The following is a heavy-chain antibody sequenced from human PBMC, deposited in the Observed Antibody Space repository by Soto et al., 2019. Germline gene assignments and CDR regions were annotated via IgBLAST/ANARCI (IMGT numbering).Heavy chain of an antibody. CDR1: GGSFSGYY. V-gene: IGHV4-34*01. CDR3: ARPLDHYYYYGMDV. CDR2: INHSGST. Sequence: PSETLSLTCAVYGGSFSGYYWSWIRQPPGKGLEWNGEINHSGSTNYNPSLKSRVTISVDTSKNQFSLKLSSVTAAATAVYYCARPLDHYYYYGMDVWGQGTTVTDTS. D-gene: IGHD3-3*02. J-gene: IGHJ6*02.